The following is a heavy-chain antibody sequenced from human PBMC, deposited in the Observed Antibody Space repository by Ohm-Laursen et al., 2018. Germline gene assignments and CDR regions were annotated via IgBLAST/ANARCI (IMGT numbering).Heavy chain of an antibody. Sequence: SLRLSCAASGFTVSSNYMSWVRQAPGKGLEWVSVIYSGGSTYYADSVKGRFTISRDNAKKTLYLQMNSLRAEDTAVYYCTRGATLDVWGQGTTVTVSS. CDR2: IYSGGST. CDR3: TRGATLDV. CDR1: GFTVSSNY. D-gene: IGHD5-12*01. V-gene: IGHV3-53*01. J-gene: IGHJ6*02.